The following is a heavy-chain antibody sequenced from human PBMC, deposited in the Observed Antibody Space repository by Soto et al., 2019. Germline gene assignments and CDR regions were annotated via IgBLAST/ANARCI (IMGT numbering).Heavy chain of an antibody. D-gene: IGHD3-10*01. J-gene: IGHJ4*02. Sequence: QVQLVQSGAEVKKPGASVKVSCKASGNTFTSYDINWVRQATGHGLEWMGGINPNSGNIGYAQKLQGRVTMTRDTAIRTAYMEVSRLRSDDTAVYYCARGRASGSYYLLDYWGQGTLVTVSS. V-gene: IGHV1-8*01. CDR2: INPNSGNI. CDR3: ARGRASGSYYLLDY. CDR1: GNTFTSYD.